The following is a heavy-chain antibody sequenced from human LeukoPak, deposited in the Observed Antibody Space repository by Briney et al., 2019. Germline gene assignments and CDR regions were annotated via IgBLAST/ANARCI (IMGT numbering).Heavy chain of an antibody. Sequence: GGSLRLSCAASGFTFSSYRMSWVRQAPGKGLEWVANIKQDGSEKYYVDSVKGRFTISRDNAKNSLYLQMNSLRAEDTAVYYCASYAVNYGDIDYWGQGTLVTVSS. CDR2: IKQDGSEK. D-gene: IGHD4-17*01. CDR1: GFTFSSYR. CDR3: ASYAVNYGDIDY. J-gene: IGHJ4*02. V-gene: IGHV3-7*01.